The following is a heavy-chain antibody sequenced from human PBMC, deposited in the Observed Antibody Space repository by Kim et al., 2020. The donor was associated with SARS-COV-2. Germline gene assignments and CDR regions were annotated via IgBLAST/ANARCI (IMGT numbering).Heavy chain of an antibody. CDR1: GLTFSSEG. D-gene: IGHD2-2*01. CDR3: AGGYCTSTNCYYPPGN. CDR2: ISFDGSDK. J-gene: IGHJ4*02. V-gene: IGHV3-30*03. Sequence: GGSLRLSCVGSGLTFSSEGIHWVRQAPGKGLEWVALISFDGSDKSYADSVKGRFTISRDNSKNTVCLQMNGLRAEDTAVYFCAGGYCTSTNCYYPPGNWGQGPLVTVSS.